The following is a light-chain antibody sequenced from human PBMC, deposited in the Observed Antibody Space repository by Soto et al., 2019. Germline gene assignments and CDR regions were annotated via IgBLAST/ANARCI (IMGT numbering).Light chain of an antibody. Sequence: QSVLTQPASVSGSPGQWITVSCTAGDSDSGPYKFVSWYQQHPGKAPKIIIYDVYSRPSAISSPFSGSKSGNTATMTISGLPPEDEADYYCSSYTSTDLVFGGGTKLAV. V-gene: IGLV2-14*03. CDR3: SSYTSTDLV. CDR2: DVY. CDR1: DSDSGPYKF. J-gene: IGLJ1*01.